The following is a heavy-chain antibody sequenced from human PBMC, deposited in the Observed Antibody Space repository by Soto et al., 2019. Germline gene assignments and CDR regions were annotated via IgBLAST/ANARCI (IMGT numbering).Heavy chain of an antibody. V-gene: IGHV4-30-2*01. CDR3: ARQWLGFDY. CDR2: IYHSGST. CDR1: GGSISSGGYS. J-gene: IGHJ4*02. Sequence: SETLSLTCAVSGGSISSGGYSWSWIRQPPGKGLEWIGYIYHSGSTYYNPSLKSRVTISVDRSKNQFSLKLSSVTAADTAVYYCARQWLGFDYWGQGTLVTVS. D-gene: IGHD6-19*01.